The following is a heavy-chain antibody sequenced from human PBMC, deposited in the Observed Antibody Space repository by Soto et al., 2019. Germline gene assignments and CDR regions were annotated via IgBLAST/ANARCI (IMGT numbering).Heavy chain of an antibody. D-gene: IGHD6-13*01. Sequence: QVQLQGSGPGLVKPSGTLSLTCAVSGGSISSSNWWSWVRQPPGKGLEWIGEIYHSGSTNYNPSLRSRVTISVDKSKNQFSLKLSSVTAADTAVYYCASSAGSSSWTNYFDYWGQGTLVTVSS. CDR1: GGSISSSNW. J-gene: IGHJ4*02. V-gene: IGHV4-4*02. CDR3: ASSAGSSSWTNYFDY. CDR2: IYHSGST.